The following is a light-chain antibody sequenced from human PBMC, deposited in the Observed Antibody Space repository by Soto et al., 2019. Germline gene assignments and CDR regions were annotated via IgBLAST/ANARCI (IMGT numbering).Light chain of an antibody. J-gene: IGKJ2*01. V-gene: IGKV1-39*01. CDR1: QRITNY. CDR2: AAS. CDR3: QQSYSTPYT. Sequence: DIQMTQSPSSLSASVGDRVTITCRTSQRITNYLNWYQKKPGNAPKLLIYAASSLQSGVPSRFSGSGSGTDFTLTIINLQPEDFATYYCQQSYSTPYTFGQGTKLEIK.